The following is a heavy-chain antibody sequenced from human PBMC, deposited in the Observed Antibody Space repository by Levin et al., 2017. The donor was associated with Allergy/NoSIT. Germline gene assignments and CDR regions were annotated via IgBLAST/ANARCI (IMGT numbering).Heavy chain of an antibody. Sequence: GGSLRLSCSAPGFSFSSHNMNWVRQAPEKGLEWVSSISTRATYIDYADSVRGRFTISRDDAKNSLYLEMNSLRVEDPAVYYCAGGPCSGGVCNMGDWFDPWGQGNLVTVYS. CDR2: ISTRATYI. J-gene: IGHJ5*02. D-gene: IGHD2-15*01. CDR3: AGGPCSGGVCNMGDWFDP. V-gene: IGHV3-21*01. CDR1: GFSFSSHN.